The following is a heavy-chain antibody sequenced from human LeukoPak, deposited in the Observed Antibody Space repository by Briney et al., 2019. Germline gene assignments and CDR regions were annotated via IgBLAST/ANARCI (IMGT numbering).Heavy chain of an antibody. CDR1: GGSISSNY. Sequence: SETLSLTCTVSGGSISSNYWSWIRQPPGRGLEWIGYIYYSGGTSYNPSLKSRVTISVDTSNNQFSLKLTSVTAADTAVYYCARVVVQGAFDIWGQGTMVTVSS. V-gene: IGHV4-59*01. J-gene: IGHJ3*02. CDR2: IYYSGGT. CDR3: ARVVVQGAFDI. D-gene: IGHD1-1*01.